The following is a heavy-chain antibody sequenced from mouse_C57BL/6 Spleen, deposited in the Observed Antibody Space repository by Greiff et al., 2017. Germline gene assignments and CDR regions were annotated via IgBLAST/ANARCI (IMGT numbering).Heavy chain of an antibody. Sequence: EVQLQQSGPELVKPGASVKISCKASGYSFTGYYMNWVKQSPEKSLEWIGEINPSTGGTTYNQKFKAKATLTVDKSSSTAYMQLKSLTSEDSAVYYCARNSNPSYFDVWGTGTTVTVSS. J-gene: IGHJ1*03. CDR2: INPSTGGT. V-gene: IGHV1-42*01. CDR1: GYSFTGYY. D-gene: IGHD2-5*01. CDR3: ARNSNPSYFDV.